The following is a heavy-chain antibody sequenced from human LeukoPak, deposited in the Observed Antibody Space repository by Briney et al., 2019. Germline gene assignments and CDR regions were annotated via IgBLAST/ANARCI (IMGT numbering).Heavy chain of an antibody. V-gene: IGHV3-20*04. J-gene: IGHJ4*02. CDR1: GFTFDDYG. Sequence: GGSLRLSCAASGFTFDDYGMSWVRQAPGKGLEWVSGINWNGGSTGYADSVKGRFTISRDNAKNSLYLQMNSLRAEDTAVYYCARIAFKAYYDFWSGYPTFYFDYWGQGTLVTVSS. D-gene: IGHD3-3*01. CDR3: ARIAFKAYYDFWSGYPTFYFDY. CDR2: INWNGGST.